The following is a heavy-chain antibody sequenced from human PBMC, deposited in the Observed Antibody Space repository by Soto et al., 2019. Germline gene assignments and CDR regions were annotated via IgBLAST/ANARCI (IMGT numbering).Heavy chain of an antibody. Sequence: ASVKVSCKASGYTFTSYYMHWVRQAPGQGLEWMGIINPIGGSTSYAQKFQGRVTMTRDTSTSTVYMELSSLRSEDTAVYYCASSTPRCTNGVCQSYYYYYGMDVWGQGTTVTVSS. CDR1: GYTFTSYY. J-gene: IGHJ6*02. V-gene: IGHV1-46*01. D-gene: IGHD2-8*01. CDR2: INPIGGST. CDR3: ASSTPRCTNGVCQSYYYYYGMDV.